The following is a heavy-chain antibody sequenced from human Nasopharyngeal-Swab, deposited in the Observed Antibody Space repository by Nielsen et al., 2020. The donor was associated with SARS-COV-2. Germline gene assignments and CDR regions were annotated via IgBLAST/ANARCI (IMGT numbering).Heavy chain of an antibody. CDR3: AKAQYSSGPINFDY. V-gene: IGHV3-43*01. Sequence: GESLKISCAASGFTFDDYTMHWVRQAPGKGLEWVSLISWDGGSTYYADSVKGRFTISRDNAKNSLYLQMNSLRAEDTALYYCAKAQYSSGPINFDYWGQGTLVTVSS. D-gene: IGHD6-19*01. J-gene: IGHJ4*02. CDR1: GFTFDDYT. CDR2: ISWDGGST.